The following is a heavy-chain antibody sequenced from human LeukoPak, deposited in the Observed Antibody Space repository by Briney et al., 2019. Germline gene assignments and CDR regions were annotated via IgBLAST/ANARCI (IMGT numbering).Heavy chain of an antibody. V-gene: IGHV4-59*01. CDR3: AREGWDVDSSGRQRGYSDY. D-gene: IGHD3-22*01. CDR2: IYYSGST. J-gene: IGHJ4*02. CDR1: GGSISGSY. Sequence: PSETLSLTCTVSGGSISGSYWSWIRQPPGKRLEWIGYIYYSGSTNYNPSLQSRVTISVDTSKNQFSLKLTSVTAADTAAYYCAREGWDVDSSGRQRGYSDYWGQGTLVTVSS.